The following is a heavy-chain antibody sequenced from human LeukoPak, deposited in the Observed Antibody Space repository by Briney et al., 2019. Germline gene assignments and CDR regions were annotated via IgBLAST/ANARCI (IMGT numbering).Heavy chain of an antibody. Sequence: PSQTLSLTRAISGDSVSSNSPTWNWIRQSPLRGLEWLGRTYYRSQWNNDYAASVKSRIHINPETSKIPFSLQLNTVTPEDTAVYYCERGRGSSADFDYWGEGTLVTVSS. CDR2: TYYRSQWNN. CDR3: ERGRGSSADFDY. J-gene: IGHJ4*02. V-gene: IGHV6-1*01. D-gene: IGHD6-6*01. CDR1: GDSVSSNSPT.